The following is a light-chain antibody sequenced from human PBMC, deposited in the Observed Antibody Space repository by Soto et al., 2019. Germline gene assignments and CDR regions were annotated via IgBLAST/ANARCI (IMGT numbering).Light chain of an antibody. V-gene: IGKV3-15*01. CDR2: DAS. J-gene: IGKJ5*01. CDR1: QTISKN. CDR3: QQYNKWPPIT. Sequence: ERMMTQSPATLSLSPGETSTLSCSASQTISKNLAWYQQKPGQAPRLLIYDASTRATDIPDRFSGSGSGTEFTLTISSLQSEDFAVYYCQQYNKWPPITFGQGTRLE.